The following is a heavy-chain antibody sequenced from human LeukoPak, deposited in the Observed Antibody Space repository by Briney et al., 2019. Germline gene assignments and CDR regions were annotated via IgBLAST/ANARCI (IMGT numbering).Heavy chain of an antibody. V-gene: IGHV3-23*01. D-gene: IGHD3-9*01. Sequence: GGSLRLSCAASGFTFSSYAMSWVRQAPGKGLEWVSAISGSGGSTYYADSVKGRFTISRDNSKNTLYLQMNSLRPEDTAVYYCVKEPSLTHYYYYMDVWGKGTTVTVSS. J-gene: IGHJ6*03. CDR1: GFTFSSYA. CDR3: VKEPSLTHYYYYMDV. CDR2: ISGSGGST.